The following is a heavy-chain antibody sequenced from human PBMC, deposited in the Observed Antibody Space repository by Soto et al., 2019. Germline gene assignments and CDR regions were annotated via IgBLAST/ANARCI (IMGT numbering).Heavy chain of an antibody. CDR1: GYTFTSYD. V-gene: IGHV1-8*01. CDR3: ASHSPPYYYYYMDV. Sequence: ASVKVSCKDSGYTFTSYDINWVRQATGQGLEWMGWMNPNSGNTGYAQKFQGRVTMTRNTSISTAYMELSSLRSEDTAVYYCASHSPPYYYYYMDVWGKGTTVTVSS. CDR2: MNPNSGNT. J-gene: IGHJ6*03.